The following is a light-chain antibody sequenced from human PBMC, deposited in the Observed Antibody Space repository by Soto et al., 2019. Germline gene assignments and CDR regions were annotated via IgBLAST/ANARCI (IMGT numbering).Light chain of an antibody. V-gene: IGLV2-14*01. CDR1: SSDGGYNY. CDR2: EVS. J-gene: IGLJ3*02. CDR3: SSYTSSSTLV. Sequence: QSALTQPASVSGSPGQSITISCTGTSSDGGYNYVSWYQQHPGKAPKLMIYEVSNRPAGVSNRFSGSKSGNTASLTISGLQAEDEADYYCSSYTSSSTLVFGGGTKVTVL.